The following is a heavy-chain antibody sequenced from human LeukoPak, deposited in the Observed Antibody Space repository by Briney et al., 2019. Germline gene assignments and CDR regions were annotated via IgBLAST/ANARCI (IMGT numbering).Heavy chain of an antibody. CDR2: IKQDGSEK. D-gene: IGHD4-23*01. Sequence: GGSLRLSCAASGFTFISYWMSWVRQAPGKGLEWVANIKQDGSEKYYVDSVKGRFTISRDNAKNSLYLQMNSLRAEDTAVYYCAREDYNGNSGFDYWGQGTLVTVSS. CDR1: GFTFISYW. V-gene: IGHV3-7*01. CDR3: AREDYNGNSGFDY. J-gene: IGHJ4*02.